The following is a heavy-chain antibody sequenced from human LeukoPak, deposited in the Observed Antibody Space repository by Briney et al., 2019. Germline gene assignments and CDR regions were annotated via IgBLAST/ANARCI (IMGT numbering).Heavy chain of an antibody. Sequence: SETLSLTCTVSGGSISSYYWSWIRQPPGKGLELIGYSYYSGSTNYNPSLTSRVTISVDTSKNQFSLKLSSVTAADTAVFFFFRNDTPYDILTGYYGYYFDYWGQGTLVTVSS. CDR3: FRNDTPYDILTGYYGYYFDY. CDR1: GGSISSYY. J-gene: IGHJ4*02. D-gene: IGHD3-9*01. CDR2: SYYSGST. V-gene: IGHV4-59*01.